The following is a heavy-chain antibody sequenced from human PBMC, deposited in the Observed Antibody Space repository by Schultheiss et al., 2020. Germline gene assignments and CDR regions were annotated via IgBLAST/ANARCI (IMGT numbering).Heavy chain of an antibody. CDR2: ISYDGSNK. V-gene: IGHV3-30*03. D-gene: IGHD5-24*01. CDR3: ARDSRDGSHTTRGMDV. J-gene: IGHJ6*02. CDR1: GFTFSSYG. Sequence: GESLKISCAASGFTFSSYGMHWVRQAPGKGLEWVAVISYDGSNKYYADSVKGRFTISRDNSKNTLYLQMNSLRAEDTAVYYCARDSRDGSHTTRGMDVWGQGTTVTVPS.